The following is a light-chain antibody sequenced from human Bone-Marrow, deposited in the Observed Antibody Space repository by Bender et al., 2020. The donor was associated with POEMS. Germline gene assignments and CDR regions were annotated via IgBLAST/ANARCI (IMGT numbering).Light chain of an antibody. V-gene: IGLV2-8*01. J-gene: IGLJ1*01. CDR2: EVT. Sequence: QSALTQPPSASGSPGQSVTISCTGTSNDVGGYYYVSWYQQHPGRAPKLLIFEVTRRPSGVSSRFSGSKSGNTASLPVSGLQAEDEADYYCSSYTSSGLLIFGTGTEVTVL. CDR3: SSYTSSGLLI. CDR1: SNDVGGYYY.